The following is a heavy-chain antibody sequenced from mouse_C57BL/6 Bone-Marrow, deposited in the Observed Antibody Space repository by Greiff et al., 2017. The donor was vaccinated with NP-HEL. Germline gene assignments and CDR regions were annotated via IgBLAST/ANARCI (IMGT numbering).Heavy chain of an antibody. CDR3: ARDGYYEGAWFAY. Sequence: VQLQQPGAELVKPGASVKMSCKASGYTFTSYWITWVKQRPGQGLEWIGDIYPGSGSTNYNEKFKSKATLTVDTSSSTAYMQLSSLTSEDSAVYYCARDGYYEGAWFAYWGQGTLVTVSA. CDR2: IYPGSGST. D-gene: IGHD2-3*01. J-gene: IGHJ3*01. V-gene: IGHV1-55*01. CDR1: GYTFTSYW.